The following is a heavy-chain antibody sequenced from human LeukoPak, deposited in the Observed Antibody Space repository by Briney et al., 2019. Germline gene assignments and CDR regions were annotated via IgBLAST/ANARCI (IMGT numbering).Heavy chain of an antibody. V-gene: IGHV4-39*07. CDR3: ARAPTTGRDAFDI. CDR1: GGSISSSSYY. D-gene: IGHD1-1*01. J-gene: IGHJ3*02. Sequence: PSETLSLTCTVSGGSISSSSYYWGWIRQPPGKGLEWIGSIYYSGSTYYNPSLKSRVTISVDTSKNQFSLKLSSVTAADTAVYYCARAPTTGRDAFDIWGQGTMVTVSS. CDR2: IYYSGST.